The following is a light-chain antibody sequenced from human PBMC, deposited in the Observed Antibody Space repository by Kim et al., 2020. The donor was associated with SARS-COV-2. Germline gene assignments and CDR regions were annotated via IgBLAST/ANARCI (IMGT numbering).Light chain of an antibody. CDR2: KAS. CDR1: QSISSW. CDR3: QQYNSYPWT. Sequence: ASIGDRITITCRASQSISSWLAWYQQKPGKPPKLQIYKASSLESGVPSRFSGSASGTEFTLTISSLQPDYFATYYCQQYNSYPWTFGQGTKVDIK. V-gene: IGKV1-5*03. J-gene: IGKJ1*01.